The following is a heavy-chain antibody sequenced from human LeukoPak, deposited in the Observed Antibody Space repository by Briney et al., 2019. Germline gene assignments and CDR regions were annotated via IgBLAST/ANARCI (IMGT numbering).Heavy chain of an antibody. J-gene: IGHJ4*02. D-gene: IGHD3-3*01. Sequence: GGSLRLSCAASGFTFSDYYMSWLRQAPGKGLEWVSYISSSCSTIYYADSVKGRFTISRDNAKNSLYLQMNSLRAEDTAVYYCARAPIDFWSGYYVYYFDYWGQGTLVTVSS. CDR1: GFTFSDYY. CDR2: ISSSCSTI. V-gene: IGHV3-11*04. CDR3: ARAPIDFWSGYYVYYFDY.